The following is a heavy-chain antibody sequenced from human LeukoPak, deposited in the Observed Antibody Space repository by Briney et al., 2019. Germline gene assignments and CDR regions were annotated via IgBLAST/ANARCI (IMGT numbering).Heavy chain of an antibody. J-gene: IGHJ4*02. V-gene: IGHV1-8*01. Sequence: ASVKVSCKASGYTFTSYDINWVRQATGQGLEWMGWMNPNSGNAGYAQKFQGRVTMTRNTSTSTAYMELSSLRSEDTAVYYCARVLNYDFWSGLSYWGQGTLVTVSS. CDR1: GYTFTSYD. CDR2: MNPNSGNA. CDR3: ARVLNYDFWSGLSY. D-gene: IGHD3-3*01.